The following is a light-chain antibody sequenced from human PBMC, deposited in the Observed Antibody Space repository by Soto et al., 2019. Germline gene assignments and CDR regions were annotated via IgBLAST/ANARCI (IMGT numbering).Light chain of an antibody. V-gene: IGKV3-20*01. CDR2: GTS. CDR3: QQFSVSPPT. CDR1: QSITSTY. Sequence: EIVLTQSPGTLSLSPGESATLSCRASQSITSTYFAWYQQKPGQAPRLLIYGTSRRATGIPDRFIVSGSGTDFTLTVSRLEPEDFAVYYCQQFSVSPPTFGGGTKVEI. J-gene: IGKJ4*01.